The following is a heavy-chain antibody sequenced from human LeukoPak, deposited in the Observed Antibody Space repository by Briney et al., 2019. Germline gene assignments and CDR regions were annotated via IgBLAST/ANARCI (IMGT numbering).Heavy chain of an antibody. J-gene: IGHJ5*02. CDR3: TRRVSATRWFDP. D-gene: IGHD2-15*01. Sequence: GGSLRLSCAASGFTFSSYWMHWVRQAPGKGLVWVSRINSDGSATNYADSVKGRFTISRDNAENTMYLQMNSLRVEDTAVYYCTRRVSATRWFDPWGQGTLVTVSS. CDR2: INSDGSAT. V-gene: IGHV3-74*01. CDR1: GFTFSSYW.